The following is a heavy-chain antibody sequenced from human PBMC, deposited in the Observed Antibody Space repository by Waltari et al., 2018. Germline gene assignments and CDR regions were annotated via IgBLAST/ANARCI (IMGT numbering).Heavy chain of an antibody. V-gene: IGHV4-34*01. CDR3: ARGPYYYGSGNQGDY. CDR1: GGSFSRSC. J-gene: IGHJ4*02. Sequence: QVQLQQWGAGLLKPSETLSLTCAVYGGSFSRSCWSWIRPPPGKGLEWIGEINHSGSTNYNPSLKSRVTISVDTSKNQFSLKLSSVTAADTAVYYCARGPYYYGSGNQGDYWGQGTLVTVSS. CDR2: INHSGST. D-gene: IGHD3-10*01.